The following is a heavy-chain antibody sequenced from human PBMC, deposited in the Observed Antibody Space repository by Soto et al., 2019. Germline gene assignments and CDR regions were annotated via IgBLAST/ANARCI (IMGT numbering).Heavy chain of an antibody. Sequence: QITLKESGPTLVKPTQTLTLTCTFSGFSLNTRGVGVGWIRQPPGKALEWLALISWDGEKRYSPSLKSRLTITKDTSENQVVLTMTNMDPVDTATYYCPHRRGDLFTGHYYFDYWGQGTLVTVSS. V-gene: IGHV2-5*02. CDR3: PHRRGDLFTGHYYFDY. J-gene: IGHJ4*02. D-gene: IGHD3-9*01. CDR2: ISWDGEK. CDR1: GFSLNTRGVG.